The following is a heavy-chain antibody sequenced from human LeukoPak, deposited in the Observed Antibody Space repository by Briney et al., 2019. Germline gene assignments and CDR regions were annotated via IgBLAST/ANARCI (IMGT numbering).Heavy chain of an antibody. Sequence: PGGSLRLSCAASGFTFSSYGMIWVPQAPGKGLEWVSSISGSGSFAYYADSVKGRFTISRDNSKNTLSLQMNSLRAEDTAVYYCAKEIHDSSGYYSYFDYWGQGTLVTVSS. V-gene: IGHV3-23*01. J-gene: IGHJ4*02. CDR1: GFTFSSYG. D-gene: IGHD3-22*01. CDR3: AKEIHDSSGYYSYFDY. CDR2: ISGSGSFA.